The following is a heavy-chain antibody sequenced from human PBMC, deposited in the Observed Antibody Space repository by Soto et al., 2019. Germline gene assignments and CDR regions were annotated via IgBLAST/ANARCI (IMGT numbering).Heavy chain of an antibody. D-gene: IGHD6-13*01. V-gene: IGHV1-69*01. J-gene: IGHJ5*02. CDR2: IIPIFGTA. CDR3: AYETGGSSWYLNWFDP. CDR1: GGTFSSYA. Sequence: QVQLVQSGAEVKKPGSSVKVSCKASGGTFSSYAISWVRQAPGQGLEWMGGIIPIFGTANDAQKFQGRVTITADEYRSTAYMELSSLRSEDTAVYYCAYETGGSSWYLNWFDPWGQGTLVTVSS.